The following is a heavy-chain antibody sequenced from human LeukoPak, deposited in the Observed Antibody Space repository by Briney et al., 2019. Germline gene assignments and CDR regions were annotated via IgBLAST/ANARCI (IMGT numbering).Heavy chain of an antibody. CDR3: AKILQSSEQNAFGI. Sequence: PGGSLRLSCAASGFTFSSYGMHWVRQAPGKGLEWVAVISYDGSNKYYADSVKGRFTISRDNSKNTLYLQMNSLRAEDTAVYYCAKILQSSEQNAFGIWGQGTMVTVSS. CDR1: GFTFSSYG. D-gene: IGHD2-15*01. CDR2: ISYDGSNK. J-gene: IGHJ3*02. V-gene: IGHV3-30*18.